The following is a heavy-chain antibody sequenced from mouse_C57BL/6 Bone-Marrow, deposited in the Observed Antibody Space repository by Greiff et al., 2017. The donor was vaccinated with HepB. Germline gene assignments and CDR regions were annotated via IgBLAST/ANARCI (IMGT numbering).Heavy chain of an antibody. CDR1: GYAFSSYW. J-gene: IGHJ4*01. V-gene: IGHV1-80*01. Sequence: QVQLQQSGAELVKPGASVKISCKASGYAFSSYWMNWVKQRPGKGLEWIGQIYPGDGDTNYNGKFKGKATLTADKSSSTAYMQLSSLTSEDSAVYFCAIDWDYDDYAMDYWGQGTSVTVSS. CDR2: IYPGDGDT. CDR3: AIDWDYDDYAMDY. D-gene: IGHD2-4*01.